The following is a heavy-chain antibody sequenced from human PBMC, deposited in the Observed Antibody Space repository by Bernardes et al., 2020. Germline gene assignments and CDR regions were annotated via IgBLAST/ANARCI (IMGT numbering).Heavy chain of an antibody. CDR3: ARASGRYYDSSGYRLDY. D-gene: IGHD3-22*01. CDR1: GFTFSSHW. CDR2: INSDGSST. J-gene: IGHJ4*02. V-gene: IGHV3-74*01. Sequence: GGSLRLSCAASGFTFSSHWMHWVRQAPGKGLVWVSRINSDGSSTSYADSVKGRFTISRDNAKNTLYLQMNSLRAEDTAVYYCARASGRYYDSSGYRLDYWGQGTLVTVSS.